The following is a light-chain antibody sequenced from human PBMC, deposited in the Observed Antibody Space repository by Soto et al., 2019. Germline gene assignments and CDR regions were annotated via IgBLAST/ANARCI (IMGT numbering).Light chain of an antibody. CDR1: QSVGKY. CDR2: DVS. Sequence: EIVLTQSPATLSLSPGERATLSCRASQSVGKYLAWYQQRPGQAPRLLMFDVSYRATGTPARFSGSGSGTDFTLTISSLEPEDFAVYYCQQRTNWQLTFGGGTRVELK. J-gene: IGKJ4*01. CDR3: QQRTNWQLT. V-gene: IGKV3-11*01.